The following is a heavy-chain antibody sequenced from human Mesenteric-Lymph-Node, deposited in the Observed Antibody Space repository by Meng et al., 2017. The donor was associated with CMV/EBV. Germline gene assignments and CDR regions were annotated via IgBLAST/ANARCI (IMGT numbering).Heavy chain of an antibody. V-gene: IGHV1-69*10. Sequence: SVKVSCKASGGTFSSHAINWVRQAPGQGLEWMGGIIPILGIPNYAQKFQGRVTLTADTSTNTAYMELSSLRSEDMAVYYCARDAEGADYTNFFFDYWGQGTLVTVSS. CDR1: GGTFSSHA. CDR3: ARDAEGADYTNFFFDY. D-gene: IGHD4-11*01. J-gene: IGHJ4*02. CDR2: IIPILGIP.